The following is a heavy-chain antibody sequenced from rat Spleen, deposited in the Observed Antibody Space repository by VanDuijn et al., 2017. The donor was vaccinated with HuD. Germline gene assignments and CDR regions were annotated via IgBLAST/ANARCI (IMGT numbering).Heavy chain of an antibody. D-gene: IGHD1-11*01. V-gene: IGHV5-7*01. CDR1: GFTFSDYN. CDR3: ATRDGGYPH. Sequence: EVQLVESGGGLVQPGRSLRLSCAASGFTFSDYNMAWVRQAPRKGLEWVAIITYDGSSTYYRDSVKGRFTISRDNAESTLYLQMDSLRSEDTATYYCATRDGGYPHWGQGVLVTVSS. J-gene: IGHJ2*01. CDR2: ITYDGSST.